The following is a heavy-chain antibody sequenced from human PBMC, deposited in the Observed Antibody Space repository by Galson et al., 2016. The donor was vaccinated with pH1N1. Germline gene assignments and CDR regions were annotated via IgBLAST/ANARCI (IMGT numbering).Heavy chain of an antibody. CDR2: ISYNGHDQ. CDR3: AREDWSYGDTYYNGMDV. D-gene: IGHD4-17*01. CDR1: GFSFDTYA. V-gene: IGHV3-30-3*01. Sequence: SLRLSCAASGFSFDTYAMHWVRQAPGKGLEWVAFISYNGHDQSYAESLRGRFTISRDNSKNALYLQMNSLRTEDTAVFYCAREDWSYGDTYYNGMDVWGQGALVTVSS. J-gene: IGHJ4*02.